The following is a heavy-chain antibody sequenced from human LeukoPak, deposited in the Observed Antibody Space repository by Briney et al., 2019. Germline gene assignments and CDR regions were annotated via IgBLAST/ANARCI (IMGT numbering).Heavy chain of an antibody. D-gene: IGHD3-22*01. CDR2: ISGSGGST. Sequence: PGGSLRLSCAASRFTFSSYGMSWVRQAPGKGLEWVSAISGSGGSTYYADSVKGRFTISRDNSKNTLYLQMNSLRAEDMAVYYCAKASAMIVVVSKHFDYWGQGTLVTVSS. V-gene: IGHV3-23*01. CDR1: RFTFSSYG. J-gene: IGHJ4*02. CDR3: AKASAMIVVVSKHFDY.